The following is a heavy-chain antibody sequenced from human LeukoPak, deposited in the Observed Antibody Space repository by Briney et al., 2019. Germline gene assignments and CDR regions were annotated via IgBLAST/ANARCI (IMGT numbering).Heavy chain of an antibody. CDR1: GFTFKDYW. D-gene: IGHD4-11*01. V-gene: IGHV3-74*01. Sequence: GGSLRLSCAASGFTFKDYWMHWVRHVPGKGLVWVARIISDGSSASYADSVKGRFTMSRDNAKNTLYLQMNSLRAEDTAVYYCVRDSNYHPDCWGQGTLVTDSS. CDR3: VRDSNYHPDC. J-gene: IGHJ4*02. CDR2: IISDGSSA.